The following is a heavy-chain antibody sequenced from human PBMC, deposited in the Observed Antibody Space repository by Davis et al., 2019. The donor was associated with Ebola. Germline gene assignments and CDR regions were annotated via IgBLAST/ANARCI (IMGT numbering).Heavy chain of an antibody. D-gene: IGHD2/OR15-2a*01. Sequence: PSETLSLTCTVSGASISGYYWSWIRQPPGKGLEWIAYISHSGNTFYNPSLKSRVTISLDTSKNQFSLKLRSVTAADTAVYFCASIHQVRAQNSFDIWGQGTFVTVSS. CDR3: ASIHQVRAQNSFDI. CDR1: GASISGYY. J-gene: IGHJ3*02. V-gene: IGHV4-59*12. CDR2: ISHSGNT.